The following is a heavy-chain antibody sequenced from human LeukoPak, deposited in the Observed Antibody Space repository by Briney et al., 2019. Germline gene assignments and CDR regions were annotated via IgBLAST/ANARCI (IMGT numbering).Heavy chain of an antibody. CDR2: IYYSGST. Sequence: SETLSLTCTVSGGSISSSSYYWGWIRQPPGKGLEWIGSIYYSGSTYYNPSLKSRVTISVDTSKNQFSLKLSSVTAADTAVYYCARRARWFGESGMDYRGQGTLVTVSS. V-gene: IGHV4-39*01. CDR1: GGSISSSSYY. J-gene: IGHJ4*02. D-gene: IGHD3-10*01. CDR3: ARRARWFGESGMDY.